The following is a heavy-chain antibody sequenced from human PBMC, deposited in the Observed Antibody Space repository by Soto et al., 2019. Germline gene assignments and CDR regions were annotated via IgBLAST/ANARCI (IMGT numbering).Heavy chain of an antibody. J-gene: IGHJ3*02. CDR3: AIIFLRRPLIANDAFDI. CDR2: ISGSGATT. V-gene: IGHV3-23*01. CDR1: EFTFSTYA. Sequence: PGGSLRLSCAAFEFTFSTYAMTWVRQAPGKGLEWVSGISGSGATTYYADSVKGRFTISRDNSKDTLYLQLNRLRVEATAVYFCAIIFLRRPLIANDAFDIWGKEAMVT. D-gene: IGHD3-22*01.